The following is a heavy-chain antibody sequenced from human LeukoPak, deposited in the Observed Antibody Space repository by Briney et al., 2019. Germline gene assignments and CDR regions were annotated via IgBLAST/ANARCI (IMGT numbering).Heavy chain of an antibody. CDR3: ARGGPGRYFDWLLYRGDYYYGMDV. CDR2: IIPIFGTA. V-gene: IGHV1-69*13. Sequence: SVKVSCKASVGTFSSYAISWVRQAPGQGLEWMGGIIPIFGTANYAQKFQGRVTITADESTSTAYMELSSLRSEDTAVYYCARGGPGRYFDWLLYRGDYYYGMDVWGQGTTVTVSS. D-gene: IGHD3-9*01. J-gene: IGHJ6*02. CDR1: VGTFSSYA.